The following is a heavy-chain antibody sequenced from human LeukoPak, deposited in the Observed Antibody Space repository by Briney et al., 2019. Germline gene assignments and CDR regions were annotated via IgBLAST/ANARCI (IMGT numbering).Heavy chain of an antibody. V-gene: IGHV1-46*01. CDR3: ARVKPNYYDSSAYGTFDI. Sequence: ASVKVSCKASGYTFTSYYMHWVRHAPGQGLEWMVIINPSGGSTSYAQKFQGRVTMTRDTSTSTVYMELGSLRSEDTAVYYCARVKPNYYDSSAYGTFDIWGQGTMVTVSS. CDR1: GYTFTSYY. CDR2: INPSGGST. J-gene: IGHJ3*02. D-gene: IGHD3-22*01.